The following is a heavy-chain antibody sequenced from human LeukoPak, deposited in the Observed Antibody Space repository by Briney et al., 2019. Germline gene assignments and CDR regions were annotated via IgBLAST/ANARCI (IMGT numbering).Heavy chain of an antibody. CDR2: IIPILGIA. V-gene: IGHV1-69*02. CDR1: GGTFSSYT. CDR3: AREPHNWNYDYYGMDV. J-gene: IGHJ6*02. Sequence: ASVKVSCKASGGTFSSYTISWVRQAPGQGLEWMGRIIPILGIANYAQKFQGRVTITADKSTSTAYMELSSLRSVDTAVYYCAREPHNWNYDYYGMDVWGQGTTVTVSS. D-gene: IGHD1-20*01.